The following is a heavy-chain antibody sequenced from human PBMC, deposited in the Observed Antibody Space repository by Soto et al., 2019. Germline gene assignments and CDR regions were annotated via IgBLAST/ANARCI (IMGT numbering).Heavy chain of an antibody. V-gene: IGHV3-30*04. CDR2: ISFDVNRQ. Sequence: QVQLVESGGGVVQPGRSLRLSCAASGFMFATYTMHWVRQPPGKGLEWVAVISFDVNRQYYADSMKGRFTISRDNSKNILYLDMNNLRLEDTGVYYCVRDGGVYTARDLFEYWGQGTLVTVSS. CDR3: VRDGGVYTARDLFEY. J-gene: IGHJ4*02. D-gene: IGHD3-3*01. CDR1: GFMFATYT.